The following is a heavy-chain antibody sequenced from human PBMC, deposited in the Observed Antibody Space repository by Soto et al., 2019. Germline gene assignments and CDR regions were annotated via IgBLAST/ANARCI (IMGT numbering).Heavy chain of an antibody. D-gene: IGHD2-2*01. CDR3: ARDTSNYFDF. J-gene: IGHJ4*02. CDR2: INPNSGDT. CDR1: GYTFTGHY. V-gene: IGHV1-2*02. Sequence: ASVKVSCKASGYTFTGHYMQWVRQAPGQGLEWMGWINPNSGDTNYAQKFQGRVTMTRDTSISTAYMELRSLRSDDTALYFCARDTSNYFDFWGQGTPVTVSS.